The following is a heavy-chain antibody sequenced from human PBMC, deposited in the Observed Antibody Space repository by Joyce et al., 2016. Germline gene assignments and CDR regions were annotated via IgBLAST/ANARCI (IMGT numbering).Heavy chain of an antibody. CDR2: IVPGNSDT. Sequence: EVQLVQSGADVKKPGESLKISCKVSGYTFDNYWIGWVREMPGKGLELMGVIVPGNSDTRHNPSFQGQVTFSVDKSISTAYMHWSSLKASDTAVYYCARLHDFGDFGYFDYWGQGTLVTVSS. V-gene: IGHV5-51*01. D-gene: IGHD4-17*01. CDR3: ARLHDFGDFGYFDY. J-gene: IGHJ4*02. CDR1: GYTFDNYW.